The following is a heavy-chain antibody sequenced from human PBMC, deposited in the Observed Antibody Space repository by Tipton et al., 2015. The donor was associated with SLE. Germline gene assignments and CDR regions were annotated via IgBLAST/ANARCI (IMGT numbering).Heavy chain of an antibody. V-gene: IGHV4-34*01. Sequence: TLSLTCAVYGGPFTGYYWSWIRQPPGKGLEWIGEINHSGGTNYNPSLKSRVTISEDTSKNQFSLNLSSVSAADTAVYYCARFDVLLWFRGFDYWGQGTLVTVSS. CDR3: ARFDVLLWFRGFDY. D-gene: IGHD3-10*01. CDR2: INHSGGT. CDR1: GGPFTGYY. J-gene: IGHJ4*02.